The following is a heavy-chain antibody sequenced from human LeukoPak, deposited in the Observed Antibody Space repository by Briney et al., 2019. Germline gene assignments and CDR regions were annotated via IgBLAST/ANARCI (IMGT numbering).Heavy chain of an antibody. CDR3: ARGDRGLVVPAANNYYYYGMDV. V-gene: IGHV4-34*01. Sequence: PSETLSLTCAVYGGSFSGYYWSWLRQPPGKGLEWLGEINHSGSTNYNPSLKSRVTISVDTSKNQFSLKLSSVTAADTAVYYCARGDRGLVVPAANNYYYYGMDVWGKGTTVTVSS. CDR2: INHSGST. D-gene: IGHD2-2*01. J-gene: IGHJ6*04. CDR1: GGSFSGYY.